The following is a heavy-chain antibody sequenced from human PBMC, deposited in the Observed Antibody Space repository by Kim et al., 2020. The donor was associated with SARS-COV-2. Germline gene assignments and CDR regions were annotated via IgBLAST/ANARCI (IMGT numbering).Heavy chain of an antibody. CDR3: AKDTVAGLFDY. D-gene: IGHD6-19*01. CDR2: I. J-gene: IGHJ4*02. Sequence: IGHADSVKGQFTSSIDNTKNSLYLQMNSLRAEDTALYYCAKDTVAGLFDYWGQGTLVTVSS. V-gene: IGHV3-9*01.